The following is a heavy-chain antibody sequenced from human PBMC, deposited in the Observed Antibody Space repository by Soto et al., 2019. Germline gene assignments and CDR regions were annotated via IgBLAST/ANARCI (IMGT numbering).Heavy chain of an antibody. D-gene: IGHD3-10*01. J-gene: IGHJ6*02. CDR3: ARDLMVRGVIGYCYGMDV. CDR1: VYSFTSYG. CDR2: ISAYNGNT. Sequence: XSVKVSCKASVYSFTSYGISWVRQAPGQGLEWMGWISAYNGNTNYAQKLQGRVTMTTDTSTSTAYMELRSLRSDDTAVYYCARDLMVRGVIGYCYGMDVWGQGTTVTVSS. V-gene: IGHV1-18*04.